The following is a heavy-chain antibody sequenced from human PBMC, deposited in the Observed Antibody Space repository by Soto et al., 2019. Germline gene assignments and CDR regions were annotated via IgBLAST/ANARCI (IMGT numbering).Heavy chain of an antibody. V-gene: IGHV4-39*01. J-gene: IGHJ4*02. CDR3: ARAVVLTGYYYFDY. Sequence: SETLSLTCIVSGGSISSSTYYWGWIRQPPGKGLEWIGNDYYGGSTYYNPSLKSRVTISVDTSKSPFSLKLSSVTAADTAVYYCARAVVLTGYYYFDYWGPGILVTVSS. CDR2: DYYGGST. CDR1: GGSISSSTYY. D-gene: IGHD3-9*01.